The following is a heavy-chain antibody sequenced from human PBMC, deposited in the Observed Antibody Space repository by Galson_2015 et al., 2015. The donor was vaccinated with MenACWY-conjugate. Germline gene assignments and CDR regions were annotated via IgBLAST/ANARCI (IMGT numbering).Heavy chain of an antibody. CDR1: GFSLSSSGMC. V-gene: IGHV2-70*11. J-gene: IGHJ6*03. D-gene: IGHD5-12*01. CDR2: IDWDDDK. Sequence: PALVKPTQTLTLTCSFSGFSLSSSGMCVSWIRQPPGKALEWLARIDWDDDKNYSTSLKTRLTISKDTSKNQVVFTMTNLDPVDTGTYYCALTRRYTSYYYYYYIDVWGKGTTVTVSS. CDR3: ALTRRYTSYYYYYYIDV.